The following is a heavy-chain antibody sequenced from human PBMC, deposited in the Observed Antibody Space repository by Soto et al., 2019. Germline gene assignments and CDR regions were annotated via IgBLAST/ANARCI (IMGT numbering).Heavy chain of an antibody. CDR3: ARVPYCSSSGCYSWFDP. Sequence: EVQLVESGGGLVQPGGSLRLSCAASGFTFSSYWRHWVRQAPGKGLAWVSRIRSDETTTTYADSVKGRFTISRDNAKNTLYLQMNSLRAENTAVYYCARVPYCSSSGCYSWFDPWGQVNLVTVSS. V-gene: IGHV3-74*01. CDR1: GFTFSSYW. D-gene: IGHD2-2*01. CDR2: IRSDETTT. J-gene: IGHJ5*02.